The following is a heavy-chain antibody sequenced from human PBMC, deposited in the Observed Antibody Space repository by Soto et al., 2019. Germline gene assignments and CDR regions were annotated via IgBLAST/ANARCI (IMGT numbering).Heavy chain of an antibody. CDR2: ISYDGSKK. CDR3: AKAQTWESYFYYYAMDV. V-gene: IGHV3-30*18. CDR1: GSTFSSYG. J-gene: IGHJ6*02. Sequence: GGSLRLSCAASGSTFSSYGMHWVRQAPGKGLEWVADISYDGSKKHYADSVKGRFTISRDNPKNTLYLQMNSLRAEDTAVYYCAKAQTWESYFYYYAMDVWGQGTTVTVSS. D-gene: IGHD1-26*01.